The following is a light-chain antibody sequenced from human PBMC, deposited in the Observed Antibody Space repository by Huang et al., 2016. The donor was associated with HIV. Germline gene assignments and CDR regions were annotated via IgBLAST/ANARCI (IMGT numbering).Light chain of an antibody. CDR3: QYYDNLPNT. CDR2: DAS. V-gene: IGKV3-20*01. J-gene: IGKJ2*01. CDR1: QRVPGSN. Sequence: EIVLTQSPGNLSLSPGERAPLSCRASQRVPGSNLACYQQKPGQAPRALIYDASRSATGIPDRFSGSGSGTDFTLTISRLEPEDFAVYYCQYYDNLPNTFGQGTKVEI.